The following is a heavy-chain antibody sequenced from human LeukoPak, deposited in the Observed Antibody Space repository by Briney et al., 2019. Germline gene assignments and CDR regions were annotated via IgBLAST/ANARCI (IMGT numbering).Heavy chain of an antibody. CDR2: ISSSGSTI. D-gene: IGHD6-13*01. J-gene: IGHJ4*02. V-gene: IGHV3-48*03. Sequence: YPGGSLRLSCAASGFTFSSYEMNWVRQAPGKGLEWVSYISSSGSTIYYADSVKGRFTISRDNAKNSLYLQMNSLRAEDTAVYYCASMGIAAAGDYWGQGTLVTVSS. CDR3: ASMGIAAAGDY. CDR1: GFTFSSYE.